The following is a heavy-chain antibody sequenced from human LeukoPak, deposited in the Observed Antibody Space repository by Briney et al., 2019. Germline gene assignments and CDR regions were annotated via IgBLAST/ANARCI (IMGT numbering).Heavy chain of an antibody. CDR2: VTPIFGTA. Sequence: ASVKVSCKASGGTFNNYGITWVRQAPGQGLEWMGGVTPIFGTAMYAQKFQGRVTITADESTATAYMELSSLTSDDTAVYYCARDPSPSYSYYMDVWGKGTTVTVSS. CDR1: GGTFNNYG. V-gene: IGHV1-69*13. CDR3: ARDPSPSYSYYMDV. J-gene: IGHJ6*03.